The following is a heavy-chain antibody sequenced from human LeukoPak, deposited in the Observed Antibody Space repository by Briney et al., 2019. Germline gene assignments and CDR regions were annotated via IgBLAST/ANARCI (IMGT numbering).Heavy chain of an antibody. D-gene: IGHD3-10*01. CDR1: GFIFSTYT. V-gene: IGHV3-48*04. CDR3: ARDQRGSSTMIRGILDY. J-gene: IGHJ4*02. Sequence: GGSLRLTCAASGFIFSTYTMNWVRQAPGKGLEWVSYITSSSSTIYYADSVRGRFTISRDNAENSLYLQMNSLRAEDTAVYFCARDQRGSSTMIRGILDYWGQGTLVTVSS. CDR2: ITSSSSTI.